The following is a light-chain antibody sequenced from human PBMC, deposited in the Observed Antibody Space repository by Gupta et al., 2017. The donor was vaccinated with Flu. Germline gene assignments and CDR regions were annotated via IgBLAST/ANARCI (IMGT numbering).Light chain of an antibody. CDR2: EVS. V-gene: IGLV2-14*01. J-gene: IGLJ3*02. Sequence: QSALTQSASASASPGQSTATSCTGTSGDVGVYDYVSWYQQHPGKAPDLLIFEVSRRPSRVADRFSGSKSGNTASLTITGLLAEEEAYYYCSSYTNTNTVVVFGGGTKLTVL. CDR1: SGDVGVYDY. CDR3: SSYTNTNTVVV.